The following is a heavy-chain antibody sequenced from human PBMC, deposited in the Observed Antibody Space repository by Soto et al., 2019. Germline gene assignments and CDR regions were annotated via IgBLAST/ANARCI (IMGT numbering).Heavy chain of an antibody. V-gene: IGHV4-31*01. D-gene: IGHD3-10*01. CDR3: ARDLRGRRSGRFDP. J-gene: IGHJ5*02. CDR2: IYYSGGT. Sequence: QVQLQESGPGLVKPSETLSLTCTLSGDPITSGGFYWTWIRQHPAKGLEWIGYIYYSGGTYYNPSRKSLATLSVDTSNNQFSLNLSSVSAADTALYYCARDLRGRRSGRFDPWGQGTLVTVSS. CDR1: GDPITSGGFY.